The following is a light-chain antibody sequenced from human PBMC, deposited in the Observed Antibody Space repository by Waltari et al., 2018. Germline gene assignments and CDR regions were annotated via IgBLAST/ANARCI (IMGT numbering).Light chain of an antibody. CDR1: NSNIGSNT. J-gene: IGLJ3*02. Sequence: PGQRVTISCSGSNSNIGSNTVNWYQQFPGTAPQLLIYTNDQRPSGVPDRFSGSKSGTSASLAISGLQADDEAHYYCAAWDDNLNARVFGGGTMLTVL. V-gene: IGLV1-44*01. CDR2: TND. CDR3: AAWDDNLNARV.